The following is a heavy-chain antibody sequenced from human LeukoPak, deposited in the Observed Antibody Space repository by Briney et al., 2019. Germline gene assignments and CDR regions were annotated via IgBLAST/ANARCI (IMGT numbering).Heavy chain of an antibody. Sequence: SSETLSLTCTVSGGSISSYYWSWIRQPPGKGLEWIGYIYTSGSTNYYPSLESRDTISVHTSKNQFSLKLSAVTDADTAVYYCARSPPWRSSSVDAFDIWGQGTMVTVSS. J-gene: IGHJ3*02. CDR2: IYTSGST. V-gene: IGHV4-4*09. CDR1: GGSISSYY. D-gene: IGHD6-13*01. CDR3: ARSPPWRSSSVDAFDI.